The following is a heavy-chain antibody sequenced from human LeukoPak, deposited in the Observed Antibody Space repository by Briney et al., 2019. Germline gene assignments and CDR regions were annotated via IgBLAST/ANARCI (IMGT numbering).Heavy chain of an antibody. Sequence: GGSLRLSCAASGLTFSSYEMNWVRQAPGQGLEWVSYISTTGTTIHYADSVKGRFTISSDNAKKSLYLQMNSLRAEDTAVYYCARKLGRSNWFDPWGQGTLVTVSS. D-gene: IGHD3-3*02. CDR2: ISTTGTTI. J-gene: IGHJ5*02. CDR1: GLTFSSYE. V-gene: IGHV3-48*03. CDR3: ARKLGRSNWFDP.